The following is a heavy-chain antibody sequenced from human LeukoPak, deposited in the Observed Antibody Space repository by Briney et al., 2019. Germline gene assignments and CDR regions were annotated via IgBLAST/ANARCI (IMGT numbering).Heavy chain of an antibody. CDR1: GFIFSSYA. CDR3: AKTKLGYCSGGSCYSRHYRLDY. V-gene: IGHV3-23*01. J-gene: IGHJ4*02. Sequence: GGSLRLSCATSGFIFSSYAISWVRQAPGKGLEWVSAISGSGGSTYYADSVKGRFTISRDNSKNTLYLQMNSLRAEDTAVYYCAKTKLGYCSGGSCYSRHYRLDYWGQGTLVTVSS. CDR2: ISGSGGST. D-gene: IGHD2-15*01.